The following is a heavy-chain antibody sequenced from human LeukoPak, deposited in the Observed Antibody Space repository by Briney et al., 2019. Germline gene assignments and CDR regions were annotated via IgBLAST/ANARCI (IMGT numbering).Heavy chain of an antibody. D-gene: IGHD3-16*01. CDR3: AREYGGFDS. CDR1: GNSVSSDSAA. Sequence: SQTLSLTCAISGNSVSSDSAAWNWIRQSPSRGLEWLGRTYYRSRWFNDCAVSVKGRVTINPDTSKNQLSLQLNSVTPEDTAVYYCAREYGGFDSWGQGTLVTVSS. CDR2: TYYRSRWFN. V-gene: IGHV6-1*01. J-gene: IGHJ4*02.